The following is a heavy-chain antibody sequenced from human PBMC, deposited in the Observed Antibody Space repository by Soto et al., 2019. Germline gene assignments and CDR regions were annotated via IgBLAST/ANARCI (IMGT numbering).Heavy chain of an antibody. D-gene: IGHD6-19*01. CDR1: GFTFSNAW. J-gene: IGHJ1*01. CDR2: IKSKTDGGTT. Sequence: GGSLILSCAASGFTFSNAWMNWVRQAPGKGLEWVGRIKSKTDGGTTDYAVPVKGRFTISRDDSKNTLYLQMNSLKTEDTAVYYCTGSSGWFEYFQHWGQGTLVTVSS. V-gene: IGHV3-15*07. CDR3: TGSSGWFEYFQH.